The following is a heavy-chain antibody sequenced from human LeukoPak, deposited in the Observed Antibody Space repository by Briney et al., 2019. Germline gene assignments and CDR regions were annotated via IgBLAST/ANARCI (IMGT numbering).Heavy chain of an antibody. V-gene: IGHV1-2*02. Sequence: ASVKVSCKASGYTFTSCAMNWVRQAPGQGLEWMGWINPNSGGTNYAQKVQGRVTMTRDTSISTAYMELSRLRSDDTAVYYCARGPYYDFWSDLWGQGTLVTVSS. CDR3: ARGPYYDFWSDL. CDR2: INPNSGGT. CDR1: GYTFTSCA. J-gene: IGHJ5*02. D-gene: IGHD3-3*01.